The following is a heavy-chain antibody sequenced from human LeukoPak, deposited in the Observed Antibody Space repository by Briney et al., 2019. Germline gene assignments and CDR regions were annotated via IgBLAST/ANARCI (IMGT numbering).Heavy chain of an antibody. D-gene: IGHD1-14*01. CDR3: ARSNQADDY. CDR1: GFPFSSYW. J-gene: IGHJ4*02. CDR2: INSGGSSI. Sequence: GRSLRLSCAASGFPFSSYWMPWVRQVPGKGLVWVARINSGGSSITYADSVKGRFTISRDNAKNTLYLQMDSLRAEDTGVYYCARSNQADDYWGQGTLVTVSS. V-gene: IGHV3-74*01.